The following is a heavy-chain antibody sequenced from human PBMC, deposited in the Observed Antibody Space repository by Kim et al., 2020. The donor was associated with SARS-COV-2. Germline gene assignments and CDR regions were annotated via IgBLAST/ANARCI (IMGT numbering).Heavy chain of an antibody. J-gene: IGHJ4*02. V-gene: IGHV3-33*01. CDR3: AREYSSGWYYFDY. D-gene: IGHD6-19*01. Sequence: YAEPVKGRFTISSDNSKTTLYLQINSLRAEDTAVYYCAREYSSGWYYFDYWGQGTLVTVSS.